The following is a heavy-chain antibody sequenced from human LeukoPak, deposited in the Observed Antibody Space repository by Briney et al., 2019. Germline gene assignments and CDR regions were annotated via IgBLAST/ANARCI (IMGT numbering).Heavy chain of an antibody. Sequence: GASVKVSCKASGYTFTGYYMHWVRQAPGQGLEWMGWINPNNGGTNYAQNFQGRVTMTGDTSNSTAYMELSRLRSDDTAVYYCARDYGGYGYWGQGTLVTVSS. D-gene: IGHD4-17*01. CDR2: INPNNGGT. V-gene: IGHV1-2*02. CDR1: GYTFTGYY. CDR3: ARDYGGYGY. J-gene: IGHJ4*02.